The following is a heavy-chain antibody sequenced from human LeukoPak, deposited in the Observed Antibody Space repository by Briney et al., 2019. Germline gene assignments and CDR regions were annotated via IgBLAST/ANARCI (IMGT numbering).Heavy chain of an antibody. CDR3: ARLGRGSEVAGLDY. Sequence: PSETLSLTCTVSGGSISSSSYYWGWIRQPPGKGLEWIGSIYYSGSTYCNPSLKSRVTISVGTSKNQFSLKLSSVTAADTAVYYCARLGRGSEVAGLDYWGQGTLVTVSS. CDR1: GGSISSSSYY. J-gene: IGHJ4*02. CDR2: IYYSGST. D-gene: IGHD6-19*01. V-gene: IGHV4-39*01.